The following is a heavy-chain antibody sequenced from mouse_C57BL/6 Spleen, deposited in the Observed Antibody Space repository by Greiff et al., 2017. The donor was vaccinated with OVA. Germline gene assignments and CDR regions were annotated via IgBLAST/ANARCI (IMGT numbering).Heavy chain of an antibody. CDR3: ARLLTGSLYYFDY. J-gene: IGHJ2*01. CDR2: ISYDGSN. Sequence: EVQLVESGPGLVKPSQSLSLTCSVTGYSITSGYYWNWIRQFPGNKLEWMGYISYDGSNNYNPSLKNRISITRDTSKNQFFLKLNSVTTEDTATYYCARLLTGSLYYFDYWGQGTTLTVSS. D-gene: IGHD4-1*01. V-gene: IGHV3-6*01. CDR1: GYSITSGYY.